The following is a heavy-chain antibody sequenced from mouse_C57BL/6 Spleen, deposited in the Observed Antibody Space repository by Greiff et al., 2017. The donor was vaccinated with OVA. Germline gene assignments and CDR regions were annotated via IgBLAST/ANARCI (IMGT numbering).Heavy chain of an antibody. CDR3: ARSSITTVVAFDY. D-gene: IGHD1-1*01. J-gene: IGHJ2*01. CDR1: GYTFTSYW. CDR2: IDPSDSYT. V-gene: IGHV1-69*01. Sequence: VQLQQPGAELVMPGASVKLSCKASGYTFTSYWMHWVKQRPGQGLEWIGEIDPSDSYTNYNQKFKGKSTLTVDKSSSTAYMQLSSLTSEDSAVYYCARSSITTVVAFDYWGQGTTLTVSS.